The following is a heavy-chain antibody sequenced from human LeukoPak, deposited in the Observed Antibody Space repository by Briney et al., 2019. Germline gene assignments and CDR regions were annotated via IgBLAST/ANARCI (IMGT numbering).Heavy chain of an antibody. CDR2: ISSSSSYI. V-gene: IGHV3-21*01. J-gene: IGHJ4*02. D-gene: IGHD3-22*01. Sequence: KPGGYLRLSCAASGFTFSSYSMNWVRQAPGKGLEWVSSISSSSSYIYYADSVKGRFTISRDNAKNSLYLQMNSLRAEDTAVYYCAREAYYYDSSGYYYFDYWGQGTLVTVSS. CDR1: GFTFSSYS. CDR3: AREAYYYDSSGYYYFDY.